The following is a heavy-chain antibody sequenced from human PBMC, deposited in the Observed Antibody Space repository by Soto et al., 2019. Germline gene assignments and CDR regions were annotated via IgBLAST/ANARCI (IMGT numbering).Heavy chain of an antibody. CDR1: GYTFTSSG. Sequence: ASVKVSCKSSGYTFTSSGISGVRQAPGQGLEWMGWISTYNGDTNYAKTFQGRVTMTTDTSTSTVHMEVRSLRSDDTAVYYCAREGVAPYYYYGMDVWGQGTPVTVSS. V-gene: IGHV1-18*01. CDR3: AREGVAPYYYYGMDV. D-gene: IGHD5-12*01. CDR2: ISTYNGDT. J-gene: IGHJ6*02.